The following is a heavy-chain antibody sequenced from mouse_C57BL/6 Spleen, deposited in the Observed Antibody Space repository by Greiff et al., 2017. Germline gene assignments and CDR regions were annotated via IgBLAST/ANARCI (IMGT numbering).Heavy chain of an antibody. Sequence: VQLQQSGPELVKPGASVKIPCKASGYTFTDYNMDWVKQSHGKSLEWIGDINPNNGGTIYNQKFKGKATLTVDTSSSTAYMELRSLTSEDTAVYYYARLGDGYLFAYWGQGTLVTVSA. CDR3: ARLGDGYLFAY. J-gene: IGHJ3*01. CDR2: INPNNGGT. D-gene: IGHD2-3*01. V-gene: IGHV1-18*01. CDR1: GYTFTDYN.